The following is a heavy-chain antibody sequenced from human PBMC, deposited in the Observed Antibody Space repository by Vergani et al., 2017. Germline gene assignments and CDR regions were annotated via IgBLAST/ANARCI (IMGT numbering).Heavy chain of an antibody. CDR2: INHSGST. J-gene: IGHJ3*02. Sequence: QVQLQQWGAGLLKPSETLSLTCAVYGGSFSGYYWSWIRQPPGKGLEWIGEINHSGSTNYNPSLKSRVTISVDRSKNQFSLKLSSVTAADTAVYYCARGGGIVVAEDRYDAFDIWGQGTMVTVSS. V-gene: IGHV4-34*01. CDR3: ARGGGIVVAEDRYDAFDI. D-gene: IGHD2-15*01. CDR1: GGSFSGYY.